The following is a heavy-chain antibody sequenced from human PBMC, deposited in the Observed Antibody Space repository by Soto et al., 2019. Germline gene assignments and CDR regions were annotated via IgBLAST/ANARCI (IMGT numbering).Heavy chain of an antibody. CDR2: TYYRSKWYN. CDR3: ARVVLTGYSGYDFEWFDP. J-gene: IGHJ5*02. Sequence: SRTLSLTCAISGDSVSSNSAAWNWIRQSPSRGLEWLGRTYYRSKWYNDYAVSVKSRITINPDTSKNQFSLQLNSVTPEDTAVYYCARVVLTGYSGYDFEWFDPWGQGTLVTVSS. D-gene: IGHD5-12*01. V-gene: IGHV6-1*01. CDR1: GDSVSSNSAA.